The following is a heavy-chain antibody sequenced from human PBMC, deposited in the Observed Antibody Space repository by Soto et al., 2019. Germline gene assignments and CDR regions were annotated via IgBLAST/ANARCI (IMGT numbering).Heavy chain of an antibody. CDR1: GDSFTNYA. CDR2: ILPIFGTP. Sequence: SVKVSCTASGDSFTNYAFTWVRQAHGQGLEWMGGILPIFGTPTYAPGFLGRVTVTADESTSTAFMDLKNLTSEDTAVYFCASKTAGNRQNQDCGQGTRFTLSS. D-gene: IGHD1-1*01. V-gene: IGHV1-69*13. J-gene: IGHJ4*02. CDR3: ASKTAGNRQNQD.